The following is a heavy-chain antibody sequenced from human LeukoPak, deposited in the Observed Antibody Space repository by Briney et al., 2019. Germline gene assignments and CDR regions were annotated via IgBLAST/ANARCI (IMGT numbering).Heavy chain of an antibody. V-gene: IGHV3-23*01. J-gene: IGHJ6*03. CDR2: ISGSGGST. Sequence: GGSLRLSCAASGFTFSSYAMSWVRQAPGKGLEWVSAISGSGGSTYYADSVKGRFTISRDNSKNTLYLQINSLRAEDTAVYYCAKDRTPQLVLFDYYYYYMDVWGKGTTATVSS. CDR3: AKDRTPQLVLFDYYYYYMDV. CDR1: GFTFSSYA. D-gene: IGHD6-13*01.